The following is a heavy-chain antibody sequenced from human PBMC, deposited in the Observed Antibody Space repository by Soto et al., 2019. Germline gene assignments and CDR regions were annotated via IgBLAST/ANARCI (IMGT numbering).Heavy chain of an antibody. CDR3: ARHGSN. V-gene: IGHV4-39*01. Sequence: SETLSLTCTVSNDSIRSGTYYWAWIRRPPGKGLEWIGTIYCSGITYYNPSLKSRVTISVDTSKNQFSLKLTSVTAADTAVYYCARHGSNWGQGTLVTVSS. CDR1: NDSIRSGTYY. CDR2: IYCSGIT. J-gene: IGHJ4*02.